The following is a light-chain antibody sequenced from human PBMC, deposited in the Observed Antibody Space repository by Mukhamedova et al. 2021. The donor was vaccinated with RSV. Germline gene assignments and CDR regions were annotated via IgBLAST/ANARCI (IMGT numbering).Light chain of an antibody. CDR3: QQYNSYPWT. CDR2: KAS. J-gene: IGKJ1*01. Sequence: WYQRRVHGKAPKLLIYKASSLESGVPSRFSGSGSGTEFTPTISSLQPDDFATYYCQQYNSYPWTFGQGTKVEIK. V-gene: IGKV1-5*03.